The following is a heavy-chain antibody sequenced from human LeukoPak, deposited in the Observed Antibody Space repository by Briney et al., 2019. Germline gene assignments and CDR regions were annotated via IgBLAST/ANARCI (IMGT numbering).Heavy chain of an antibody. V-gene: IGHV3-15*01. CDR1: RFTFSNAW. CDR3: TTGGTVTFDY. J-gene: IGHJ4*02. D-gene: IGHD4-17*01. Sequence: PAGSLSLSCAASRFTFSNAWMSWVRQAPGKGLEWVGRIKSKTDCGTTDYAAPVKGRFTISRDDSKNTLYLQMNSLKNEDTAVYYCTTGGTVTFDYWGQGSLVTVSS. CDR2: IKSKTDCGTT.